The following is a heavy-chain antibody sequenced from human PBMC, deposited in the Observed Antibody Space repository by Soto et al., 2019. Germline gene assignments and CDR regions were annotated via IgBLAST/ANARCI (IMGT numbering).Heavy chain of an antibody. Sequence: QVQLQESGPGLVKPSETLSLTCTVSGGSISSYYWSWIRQPAGKGLERIGRIYTSGSTNYNPSLKSRVTMSVDTSKNQFSLKLSSVTAADTAVYYCVMGSSLYPGERWLGIDYWGQGTLVTVSS. V-gene: IGHV4-4*07. CDR1: GGSISSYY. CDR3: VMGSSLYPGERWLGIDY. D-gene: IGHD6-19*01. J-gene: IGHJ4*02. CDR2: IYTSGST.